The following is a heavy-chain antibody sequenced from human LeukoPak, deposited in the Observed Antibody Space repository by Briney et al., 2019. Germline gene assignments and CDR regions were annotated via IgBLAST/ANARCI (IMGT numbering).Heavy chain of an antibody. Sequence: PSGTLSLTCAVSGGSISSSNWWSWVRQPPGKGLEWIGYIYHSGTSYYNPSLRSRVTISVDTSKNQFSLNLRSVTDADTAVYYCARRDVTTHRFDYWGQGALVTVSS. CDR1: GGSISSSNW. D-gene: IGHD4-17*01. J-gene: IGHJ4*02. V-gene: IGHV4-4*02. CDR3: ARRDVTTHRFDY. CDR2: IYHSGTS.